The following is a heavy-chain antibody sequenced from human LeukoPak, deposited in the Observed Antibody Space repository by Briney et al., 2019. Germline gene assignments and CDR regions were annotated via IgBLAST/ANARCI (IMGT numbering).Heavy chain of an antibody. CDR3: ARVGMATIYYFDY. D-gene: IGHD5-24*01. Sequence: SETLSLTCTVSGGSIRSYYWSWIRQPPGKGLEWIGYIYYSGSTNYNPSLKSRVTISVDTSKNQFSLKLSSVTAADTAVYYCARVGMATIYYFDYWGQGTLVTVSS. J-gene: IGHJ4*02. V-gene: IGHV4-59*01. CDR2: IYYSGST. CDR1: GGSIRSYY.